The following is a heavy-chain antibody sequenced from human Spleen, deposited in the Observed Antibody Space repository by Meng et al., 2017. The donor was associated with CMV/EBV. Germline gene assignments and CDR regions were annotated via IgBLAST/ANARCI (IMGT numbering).Heavy chain of an antibody. J-gene: IGHJ6*02. Sequence: SETLSLTCAFSGDTVSSEFVAWSWIRQSPSRGLEWLGRTYYRSRWLSDYATSVKGRIIITPDTSKNQFSLYLKSVSPQDAAVYYCARDGASGYHYFYGMDVWGQGTTVTVSS. CDR1: GDTVSSEFVA. V-gene: IGHV6-1*01. D-gene: IGHD4/OR15-4a*01. CDR3: ARDGASGYHYFYGMDV. CDR2: TYYRSRWLS.